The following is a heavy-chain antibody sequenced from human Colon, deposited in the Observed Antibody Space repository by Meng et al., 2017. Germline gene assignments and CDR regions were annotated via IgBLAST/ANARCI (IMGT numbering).Heavy chain of an antibody. J-gene: IGHJ4*02. V-gene: IGHV4-4*07. CDR3: AREGIQSGSYYPLDY. CDR1: GGSISGYY. D-gene: IGHD1-26*01. Sequence: GSLRLSCTVSGGSISGYYWNWIWQPAGQGLEWIGRIYTSGSTNYNPTLKRRVTVSIDTSKNQFSLKLSAVTAADTALYFCAREGIQSGSYYPLDYWGQGTLVTVSS. CDR2: IYTSGST.